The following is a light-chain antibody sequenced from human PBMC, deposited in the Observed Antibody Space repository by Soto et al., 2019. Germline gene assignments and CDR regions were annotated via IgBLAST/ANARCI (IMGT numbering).Light chain of an antibody. J-gene: IGKJ3*01. V-gene: IGKV3-15*01. CDR1: QSVSSN. CDR3: QQYNKWPLFT. Sequence: EIVLTQSPATLSVSPGERATLSCRASQSVSSNLAWYQQRPGQAPRLLIYGASTRATGISARFSGSGSGTEFTLTISSLQSEDFTVYYCQQYNKWPLFTFGPGTRVDFK. CDR2: GAS.